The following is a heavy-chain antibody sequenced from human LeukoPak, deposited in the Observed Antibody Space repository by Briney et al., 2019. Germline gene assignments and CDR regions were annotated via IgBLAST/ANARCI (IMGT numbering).Heavy chain of an antibody. D-gene: IGHD2-2*01. V-gene: IGHV5-10-1*01. Sequence: GESLKISCKGSGYSFTSYWISWVRQMPGKGLEWMGRIDPSDSYTNYSPSFQGHVTISADKSISTAYLQWSSLKASDTAMYYCARFRPRGYCSSTSCYCFDPWGQGTLVTVSS. CDR3: ARFRPRGYCSSTSCYCFDP. J-gene: IGHJ5*02. CDR1: GYSFTSYW. CDR2: IDPSDSYT.